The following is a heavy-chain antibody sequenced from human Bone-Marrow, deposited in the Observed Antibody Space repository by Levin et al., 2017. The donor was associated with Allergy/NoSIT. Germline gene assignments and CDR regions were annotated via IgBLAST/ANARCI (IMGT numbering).Heavy chain of an antibody. CDR2: INHSGST. J-gene: IGHJ6*02. D-gene: IGHD2-21*02. CDR3: ARAPLGVVTAIHPPYYYYGMDV. CDR1: GGSFSGYY. Sequence: PGGSLRLSCAVYGGSFSGYYWSWIRQPPGKGLEWIGEINHSGSTNYNPSLKSRVTISVDTSKNQFSLKLSSVTAADTAVYYCARAPLGVVTAIHPPYYYYGMDVWGQGTTVTVSS. V-gene: IGHV4-34*01.